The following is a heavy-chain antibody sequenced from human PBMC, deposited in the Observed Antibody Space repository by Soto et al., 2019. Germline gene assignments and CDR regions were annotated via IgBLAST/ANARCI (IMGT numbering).Heavy chain of an antibody. V-gene: IGHV3-30*03. D-gene: IGHD2-2*01. CDR2: ISYDGSNK. CDR1: GFTFSSYG. CDR3: ATGGLPADYYYGMDV. J-gene: IGHJ6*02. Sequence: GGSLRLSCAASGFTFSSYGMHWVRQAPGKGLEWVAVISYDGSNKYYADSVKGRFTISRDNSKNTLYLQMNSLRAEDTAVYYCATGGLPADYYYGMDVWGQGTTVTVCS.